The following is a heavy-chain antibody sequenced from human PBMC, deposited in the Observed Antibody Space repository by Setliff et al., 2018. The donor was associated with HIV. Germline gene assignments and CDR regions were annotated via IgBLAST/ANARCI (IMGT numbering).Heavy chain of an antibody. CDR2: IYHSGST. V-gene: IGHV4-39*01. CDR3: ASLDGSESPYIYYYYMDG. CDR1: GGSFSSSSYS. D-gene: IGHD3-10*01. Sequence: KPSETLSLTCTISGGSFSSSSYSWGWIRQPPGKGLEWIGTIYHSGSTYHNPSLKSRVTISVDTSKNQFSLKLSSLPAADTAVYYCASLDGSESPYIYYYYMDGWGEGTAVTVSS. J-gene: IGHJ6*03.